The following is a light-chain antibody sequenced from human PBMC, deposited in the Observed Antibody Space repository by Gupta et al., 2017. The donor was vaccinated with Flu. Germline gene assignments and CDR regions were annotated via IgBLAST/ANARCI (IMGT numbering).Light chain of an antibody. J-gene: IGKJ4*01. CDR1: QDIRTW. V-gene: IGKV1D-16*01. CDR3: PLT. CDR2: AAS. Sequence: DIQMTQSPSSLSASVGDRVTITCRASQDIRTWLAWYQQKPEKAPKSLIYAASNLQSGVTSRFSGGGSGTDCPLTISGLQPEDWATDSFPLTFGGGTKVEIK.